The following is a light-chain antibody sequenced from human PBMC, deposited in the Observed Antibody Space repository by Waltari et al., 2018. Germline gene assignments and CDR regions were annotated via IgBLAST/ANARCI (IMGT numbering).Light chain of an antibody. CDR3: QQYDTTPIT. V-gene: IGKV4-1*01. CDR1: QSVFYSSNNKNY. Sequence: DIVMTQSPDSLAVSLGERATINCKSSQSVFYSSNNKNYLAWYQKKPGQPPKLLIYWASTRESGVPDRFSGSGSGTDFTLTITSLQAEDVAVYYCQQYDTTPITFGQGTRLEIK. J-gene: IGKJ5*01. CDR2: WAS.